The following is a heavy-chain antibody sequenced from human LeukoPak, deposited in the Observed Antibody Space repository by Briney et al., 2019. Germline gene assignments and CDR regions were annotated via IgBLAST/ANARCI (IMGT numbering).Heavy chain of an antibody. CDR2: INPSGGST. CDR3: ARGGMGIQLWPFDY. Sequence: ASVKVSCKASGFAFSSHYMQWVRQAPGQGLEWMGIINPSGGSTSYAQKFQGRVTMTRDTSTSTVYMELSTLRSEDTVVYYCARGGMGIQLWPFDYWGQGTLVTVSS. CDR1: GFAFSSHY. J-gene: IGHJ4*02. V-gene: IGHV1-46*01. D-gene: IGHD5-18*01.